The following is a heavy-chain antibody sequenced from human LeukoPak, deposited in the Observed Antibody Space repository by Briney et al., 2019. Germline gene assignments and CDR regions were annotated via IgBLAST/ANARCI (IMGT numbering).Heavy chain of an antibody. D-gene: IGHD6-6*01. CDR1: GDSISSYY. J-gene: IGHJ4*02. Sequence: SETLSLTCTVSGDSISSYYWSWIRQPPGKGLEWIGYIFYTGSTNYSPSLKSRVTISVDTSKNQFSLKLSSVTAADTAVYYCARSYSSSSEFVDYWGQGTLVTVSS. V-gene: IGHV4-59*12. CDR2: IFYTGST. CDR3: ARSYSSSSEFVDY.